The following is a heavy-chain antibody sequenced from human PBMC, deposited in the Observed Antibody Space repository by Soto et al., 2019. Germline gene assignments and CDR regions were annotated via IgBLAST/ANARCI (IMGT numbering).Heavy chain of an antibody. D-gene: IGHD4-17*01. CDR2: ISSSSSTI. CDR3: ARGGYGDYEDAFDI. V-gene: IGHV3-48*01. Sequence: GGSMRLSCADSGFTFSSYSMNWVRQAPGKGLEWVSYISSSSSTIYYADSVKGRFTISRDNAKNSLYLQMNSLRAEDTSVYYCARGGYGDYEDAFDIWGQGSTVTVSS. CDR1: GFTFSSYS. J-gene: IGHJ3*02.